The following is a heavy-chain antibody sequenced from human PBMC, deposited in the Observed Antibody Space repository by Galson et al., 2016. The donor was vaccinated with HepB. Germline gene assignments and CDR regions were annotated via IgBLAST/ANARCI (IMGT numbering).Heavy chain of an antibody. J-gene: IGHJ4*02. CDR1: GFVFSSFG. D-gene: IGHD1-1*01. CDR3: AKERLVRRIFDH. CDR2: ISTRRTT. Sequence: SLRLSCAASGFVFSSFGLSWVRQAPGKGLEWVASISTRRTTYYSDSVQGRFTTSRDNSNNTLYLQMNGLRAEDTAVYYCAKERLVRRIFDHWGQGTLLTVSS. V-gene: IGHV3-23*01.